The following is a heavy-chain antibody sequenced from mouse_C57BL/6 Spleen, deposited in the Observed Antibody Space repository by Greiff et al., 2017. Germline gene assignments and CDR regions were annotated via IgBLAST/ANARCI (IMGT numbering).Heavy chain of an antibody. CDR1: GYTFTSYW. V-gene: IGHV1-52*01. Sequence: VQLQQPGAELVRPGSSVKLSCKASGYTFTSYWMHWVKQRPIQGLEWIGNIDPSDSETHYNQKFKDKATLTVDKSSSTAYMQLSSLTSEDSAVYYCARGSGYYPFDYWGQGTPLTVSS. J-gene: IGHJ2*01. D-gene: IGHD2-3*01. CDR2: IDPSDSET. CDR3: ARGSGYYPFDY.